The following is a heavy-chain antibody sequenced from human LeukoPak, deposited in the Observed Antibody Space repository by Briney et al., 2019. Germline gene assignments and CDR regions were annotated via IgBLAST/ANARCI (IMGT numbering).Heavy chain of an antibody. D-gene: IGHD4-23*01. V-gene: IGHV3-33*08. CDR1: GFGIGASF. CDR3: ARAVGPFDF. J-gene: IGHJ3*01. CDR2: IWYDGSYK. Sequence: GGSLRLSCTASGFGIGASFINWVRQAPGKGLEWVAVIWYDGSYKYYGDSVKGRSTISRDNSKNTLFLQMNSLRAEDTAVYYCARAVGPFDFWGQGTMVTVSS.